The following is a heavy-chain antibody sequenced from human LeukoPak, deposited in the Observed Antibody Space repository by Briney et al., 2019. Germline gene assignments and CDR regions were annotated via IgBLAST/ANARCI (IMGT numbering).Heavy chain of an antibody. J-gene: IGHJ4*02. Sequence: PGGSLRLSCTTSGFAFSNYALSWVRQAPGKGLEWVSAISGSGGSTYYADSVKGRFTISRDNSKNTLYLQMNSLRAEDTAVYYCASAGADDYWGQGTLVTVSS. D-gene: IGHD1-26*01. CDR2: ISGSGGST. CDR1: GFAFSNYA. V-gene: IGHV3-23*01. CDR3: ASAGADDY.